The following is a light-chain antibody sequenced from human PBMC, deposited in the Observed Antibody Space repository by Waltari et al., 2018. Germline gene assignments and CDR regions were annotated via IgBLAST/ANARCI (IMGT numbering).Light chain of an antibody. CDR1: NIAAGGDDY. V-gene: IGLV2-14*01. Sequence: QSALTQPASVSGSPGKSITFSCTGTNIAAGGDDYVPWYRHHPGKAPKLIIYKVSKMHTEGSYFFCGTKSRNTASLSISGLQADVEADYYGSAYTSSSTYLFGTGTKANV. J-gene: IGLJ1*01. CDR2: KVS. CDR3: SAYTSSSTYL.